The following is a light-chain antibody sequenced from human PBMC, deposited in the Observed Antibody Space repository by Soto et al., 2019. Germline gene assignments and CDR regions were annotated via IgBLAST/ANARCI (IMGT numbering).Light chain of an antibody. V-gene: IGKV1-5*03. CDR2: TAS. CDR3: QEYNTEQWT. CDR1: QSVNSW. J-gene: IGKJ1*01. Sequence: DIQLTQSPSTLCASIGDRVSITCRASQSVNSWLAWYQQKPGKAPKLLIYTASILESGVSSRFSGSGSGTEFTLTIGGLQADDFATYYCQEYNTEQWTFGQGTKVEIK.